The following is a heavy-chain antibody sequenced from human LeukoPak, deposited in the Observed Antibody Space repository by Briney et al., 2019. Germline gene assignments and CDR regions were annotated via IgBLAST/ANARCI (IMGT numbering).Heavy chain of an antibody. CDR3: ASPPYGSGLGYCFDH. CDR2: ISAYNGNT. D-gene: IGHD3-10*01. V-gene: IGHV1-18*01. CDR1: GYSFTSYG. Sequence: ASVKVSCKASGYSFTSYGISWVRQAPGQGLEWMGWISAYNGNTNYAQKLQGRVTMTTDTSTSTAYMELRSLRPDDTAVYYCASPPYGSGLGYCFDHWGQGTLVTVSS. J-gene: IGHJ5*02.